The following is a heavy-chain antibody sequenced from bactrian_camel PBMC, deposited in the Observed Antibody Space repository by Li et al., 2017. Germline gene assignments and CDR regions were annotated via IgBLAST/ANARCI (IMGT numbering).Heavy chain of an antibody. CDR3: AAADYCSSPFKM. V-gene: IGHV3S40*01. CDR1: GYSFSNAY. J-gene: IGHJ6*01. Sequence: DVQLVESGGGSEQAGGSLRLSCTVSGYSFSNAYMAWFRQSPGKEREGVAVIYPDGDRTTYADSVKGRFTISQDNAESTVYLQMNTLKPEDSAIYYCAAADYCSSPFKMWGQGTQVTVSS. D-gene: IGHD3*01. CDR2: IYPDGDRT.